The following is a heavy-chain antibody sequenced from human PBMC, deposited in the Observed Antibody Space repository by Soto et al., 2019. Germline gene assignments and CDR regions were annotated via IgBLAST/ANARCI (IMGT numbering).Heavy chain of an antibody. CDR2: ITQNGGQK. D-gene: IGHD3-16*01. CDR3: VTWADAADEDYFHH. CDR1: GFRFTSSW. J-gene: IGHJ1*01. Sequence: EVQLVESGGGLVQPGGSLRLSCAASGFRFTSSWMSWVRQAPGKGLEWVAHITQNGGQKYYVDSAKGRFTISRDNAKTSQYLPMISMRVEDTAEFYGVTWADAADEDYFHHWGQGNLGTVSS. V-gene: IGHV3-7*01.